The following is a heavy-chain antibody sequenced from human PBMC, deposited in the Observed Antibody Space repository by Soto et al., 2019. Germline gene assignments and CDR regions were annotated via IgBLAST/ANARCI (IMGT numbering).Heavy chain of an antibody. CDR3: AKTLSGGRGYMYYYYGLDV. CDR1: GFNFSNYA. CDR2: VSATGGST. J-gene: IGHJ6*02. D-gene: IGHD5-12*01. V-gene: IGHV3-23*01. Sequence: EVQLLESGGGLIQPGGSLRLSCAASGFNFSNYAMTWVRQAPGRGLEWVSAVSATGGSTYYADSVKGRFTISRDNSKNTLNLQVNSLRAEDTAIYCWAKTLSGGRGYMYYYYGLDVWGQWNTVTVSS.